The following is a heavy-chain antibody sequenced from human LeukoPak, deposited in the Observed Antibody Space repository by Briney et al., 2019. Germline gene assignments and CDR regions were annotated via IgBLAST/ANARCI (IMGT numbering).Heavy chain of an antibody. Sequence: GGSLRLSCAASGFTFSSYGMHWVRQAPGKGLEWVAVISYDGSNKYYADSVKGRFTISRDNSKNTLYLQMNSLKAEDTAVYYCAKDAPNDYDILTGSHYYYGMDVWGQGTTVTVSS. CDR1: GFTFSSYG. D-gene: IGHD3-9*01. CDR3: AKDAPNDYDILTGSHYYYGMDV. CDR2: ISYDGSNK. V-gene: IGHV3-30*18. J-gene: IGHJ6*02.